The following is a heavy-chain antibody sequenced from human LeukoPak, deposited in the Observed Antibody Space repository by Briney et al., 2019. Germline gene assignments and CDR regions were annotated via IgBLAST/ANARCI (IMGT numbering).Heavy chain of an antibody. Sequence: NPSETLSLTCTVSGGSISSYYWSWIRQPAGKGLEWIGRIYTSGSTNYNPSLKSRVTMSVDTSKNQFSLKLSSVTAADTAVYYCARAGDQLEPPAQYFDLWGRGTLVTVSS. CDR3: ARAGDQLEPPAQYFDL. V-gene: IGHV4-4*07. D-gene: IGHD1-1*01. J-gene: IGHJ2*01. CDR1: GGSISSYY. CDR2: IYTSGST.